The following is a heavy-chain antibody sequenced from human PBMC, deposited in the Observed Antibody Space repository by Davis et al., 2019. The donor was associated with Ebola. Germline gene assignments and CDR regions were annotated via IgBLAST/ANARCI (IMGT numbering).Heavy chain of an antibody. D-gene: IGHD6-19*01. CDR1: GYTFTGYY. Sequence: AASVKVSCKASGYTFTGYYMHWVRQAPGQGLEWMGWIIPILGIANYAQKFQGRVTITADKSTSTAYMELSSLRSEDTAVFYCARGKTVAGTRGLSWFDPWGPGTLVTVSS. CDR2: IIPILGIA. CDR3: ARGKTVAGTRGLSWFDP. V-gene: IGHV1-69*10. J-gene: IGHJ5*02.